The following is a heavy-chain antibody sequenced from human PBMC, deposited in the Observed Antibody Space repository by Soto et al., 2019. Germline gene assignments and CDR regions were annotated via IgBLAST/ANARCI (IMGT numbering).Heavy chain of an antibody. D-gene: IGHD3-10*01. Sequence: QLQLQESGPGLVKPSETLSLTCTVSGGSVSSSGYYWGWIRQPPGKGLEWIGSIYYSGISYSNPSLKGRVTISVDTSKNQFSLRLRSVTAADTAMYYCARHQDSYYKDHFDYWGQGALVTVSS. CDR2: IYYSGIS. CDR3: ARHQDSYYKDHFDY. V-gene: IGHV4-39*01. J-gene: IGHJ4*02. CDR1: GGSVSSSGYY.